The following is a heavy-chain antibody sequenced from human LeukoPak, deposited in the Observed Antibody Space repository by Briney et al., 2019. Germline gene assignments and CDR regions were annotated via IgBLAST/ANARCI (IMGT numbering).Heavy chain of an antibody. CDR1: GGTFSNYA. CDR2: IIPIFGAA. Sequence: GASVKVSCKASGGTFSNYAFSWVRQASGQGLEWMGGIIPIFGAANYAQKLQGRVTITADESTTTAYMERSSLRSEDTAVYYCASQLTAGSLALYFDYWGQGTLVTVSS. V-gene: IGHV1-69*13. D-gene: IGHD1-1*01. J-gene: IGHJ4*02. CDR3: ASQLTAGSLALYFDY.